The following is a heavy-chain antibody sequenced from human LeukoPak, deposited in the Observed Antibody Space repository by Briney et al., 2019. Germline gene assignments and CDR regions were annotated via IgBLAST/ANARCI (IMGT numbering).Heavy chain of an antibody. CDR1: GFTFSSYE. D-gene: IGHD3-9*01. J-gene: IGHJ4*02. V-gene: IGHV3-48*03. Sequence: PGGSLRLSCAASGFTFSSYEMNWVRQAPGKGLEWVSYISSSGSTIYYADSVKGRFTISRDNAKNSLYLQMNSLRAEDTAVYYCARDLPYFDCSPFVYWGQGTLVTVSP. CDR3: ARDLPYFDCSPFVY. CDR2: ISSSGSTI.